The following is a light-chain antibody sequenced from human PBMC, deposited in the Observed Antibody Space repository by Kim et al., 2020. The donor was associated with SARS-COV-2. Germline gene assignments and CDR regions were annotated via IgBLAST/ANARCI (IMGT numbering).Light chain of an antibody. Sequence: IQMTQSPSSLSASMGDRVTITCRASQSISTSLNWYQQKPGKAPTLLIYAASSLQIGVPSRFSGSGSGTDFTLIISSLQPDDFATYYCQQSYSTPVTFGRGTRLEIK. CDR1: QSISTS. J-gene: IGKJ5*01. V-gene: IGKV1-39*01. CDR2: AAS. CDR3: QQSYSTPVT.